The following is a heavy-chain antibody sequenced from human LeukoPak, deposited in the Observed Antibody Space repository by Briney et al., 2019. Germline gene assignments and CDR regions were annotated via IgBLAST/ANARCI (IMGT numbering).Heavy chain of an antibody. CDR2: IFYTGST. J-gene: IGHJ5*02. CDR3: AREYYYGSGSYRTNWFDP. CDR1: GGSISSSSYY. D-gene: IGHD3-10*01. V-gene: IGHV4-39*02. Sequence: SETLSLTCTVSGGSISSSSYYWGWIRQPPGKGLEWIGSIFYTGSTYYSPSLESRVTISLDPSKNLFSLRLSSVTAADTAVYYCAREYYYGSGSYRTNWFDPWGQGTLVTVSS.